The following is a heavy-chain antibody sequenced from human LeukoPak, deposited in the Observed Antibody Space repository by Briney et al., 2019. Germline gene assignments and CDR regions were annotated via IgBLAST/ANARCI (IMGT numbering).Heavy chain of an antibody. CDR2: IIPILGIA. CDR3: ARVPSEYYYGSGSLDY. CDR1: GYTFTSYG. Sequence: ASVEVSCKASGYTFTSYGISWVRQAPGQGLEWMGRIIPILGIANYAQKFQGRVTITADKSTSTAYMELSSLRSEDTAVYYCARVPSEYYYGSGSLDYWGQGTLVTVSS. V-gene: IGHV1-69*04. D-gene: IGHD3-10*01. J-gene: IGHJ4*02.